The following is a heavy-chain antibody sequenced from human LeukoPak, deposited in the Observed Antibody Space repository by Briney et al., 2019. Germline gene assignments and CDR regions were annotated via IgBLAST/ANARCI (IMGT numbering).Heavy chain of an antibody. D-gene: IGHD6-13*01. Sequence: GGSLRLSCTASGLAFSSYGMHWARQAPGKGLEWVAFMQYDGSQIYYVNSVKGRFTISRHNSKNALYLQMNSLRPEDTAIYYCAGKAAAFYFDYWGQGTLVTVSS. CDR1: GLAFSSYG. V-gene: IGHV3-30*02. CDR3: AGKAAAFYFDY. J-gene: IGHJ4*02. CDR2: MQYDGSQI.